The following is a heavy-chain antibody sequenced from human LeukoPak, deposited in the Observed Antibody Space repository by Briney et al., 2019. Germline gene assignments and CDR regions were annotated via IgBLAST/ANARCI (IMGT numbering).Heavy chain of an antibody. V-gene: IGHV3-74*01. CDR3: ATGYSSGWYFYFQH. CDR1: GFTFSNYW. D-gene: IGHD6-19*01. J-gene: IGHJ1*01. Sequence: GGSLRLSCAASGFTFSNYWMHWVRQVPGKGLVWVSGMNSDGTSRNYADAVKGRFTISRDNAKNSLSLRMNSLSAEDTAVYYCATGYSSGWYFYFQHWGQGSLVSVSS. CDR2: MNSDGTSR.